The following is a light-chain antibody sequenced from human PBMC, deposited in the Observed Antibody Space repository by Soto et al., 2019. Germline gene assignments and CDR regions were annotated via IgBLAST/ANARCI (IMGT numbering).Light chain of an antibody. J-gene: IGKJ1*01. CDR1: QSVNRF. V-gene: IGKV3-20*01. CDR3: HHYVGSPWA. CDR2: GAS. Sequence: EIVLTQSPGTLSLSPGERVTLSCRASQSVNRFLAWFQQKPGQAPRLLIYGASNRATGIPDRFSGSGSETDFTLTITRLEPEDSALYYCHHYVGSPWAFGQGTKVEIK.